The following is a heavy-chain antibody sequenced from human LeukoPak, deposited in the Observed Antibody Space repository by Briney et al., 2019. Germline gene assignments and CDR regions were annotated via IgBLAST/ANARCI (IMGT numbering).Heavy chain of an antibody. CDR2: ISWNSGSI. J-gene: IGHJ4*02. D-gene: IGHD6-13*01. CDR3: AKDNRAAIDY. Sequence: GGSLRLSCAASGFTFDDYAMHWVRQAPGKGLEWVSGISWNSGSIGYADSVKGRFTISRDNAKNSLYLQMNSLRAEDTALYYCAKDNRAAIDYWGQGTLVTVSS. CDR1: GFTFDDYA. V-gene: IGHV3-9*01.